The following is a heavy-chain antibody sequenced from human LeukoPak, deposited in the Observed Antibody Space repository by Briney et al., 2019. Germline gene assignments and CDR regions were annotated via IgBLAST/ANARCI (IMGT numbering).Heavy chain of an antibody. J-gene: IGHJ4*02. CDR1: GFTFSSYA. CDR3: AKDAPTVRGYYGSGSYYWPYFDY. Sequence: GGYLRLYCAASGFTFSSYAMSWVRQAPGKGLEWVSAISGSGGSTYYADSVKGRFTISRDNSKNTLYLQMNSLRAEDTAVYYCAKDAPTVRGYYGSGSYYWPYFDYWGQGTLVTVSS. CDR2: ISGSGGST. D-gene: IGHD3-10*01. V-gene: IGHV3-23*01.